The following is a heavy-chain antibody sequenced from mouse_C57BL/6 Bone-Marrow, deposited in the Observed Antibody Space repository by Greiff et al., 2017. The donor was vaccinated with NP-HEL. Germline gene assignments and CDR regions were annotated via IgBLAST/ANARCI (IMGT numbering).Heavy chain of an antibody. Sequence: QVQLQQPGAELVKPGASVKLSCKASGYTFTSYWMQWVKQRPGQGLEWIGEIDPSDSYTNYNQKFKGTATLTVDTSSSTAYMQLSSLTSEDSAVYYCAREDYDWFAYWGQGTLVTVSA. CDR3: AREDYDWFAY. J-gene: IGHJ3*01. V-gene: IGHV1-50*01. CDR1: GYTFTSYW. CDR2: IDPSDSYT. D-gene: IGHD2-4*01.